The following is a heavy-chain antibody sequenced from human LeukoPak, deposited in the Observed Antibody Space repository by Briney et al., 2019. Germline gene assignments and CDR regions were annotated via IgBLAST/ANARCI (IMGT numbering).Heavy chain of an antibody. J-gene: IGHJ5*02. CDR2: FDPEDGET. D-gene: IGHD2-2*01. Sequence: ASVKVSCKVSGYTLTELSMHWVRQAPGKGLEWMGDFDPEDGETIYAQKFQGRVTMTRDTSISTAYMGLSRLRSDDTAVYYCARDGAVVVSDWFDPWGQGTLVTVSS. CDR1: GYTLTELS. V-gene: IGHV1-24*01. CDR3: ARDGAVVVSDWFDP.